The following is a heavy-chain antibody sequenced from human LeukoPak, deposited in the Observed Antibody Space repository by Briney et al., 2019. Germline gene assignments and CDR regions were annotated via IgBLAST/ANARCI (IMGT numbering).Heavy chain of an antibody. V-gene: IGHV3-23*01. D-gene: IGHD2-2*01. CDR2: LSGSGGST. CDR1: GFTFSSYA. CDR3: ARGPVPYCSSTSCRRNV. J-gene: IGHJ6*02. Sequence: PGGSLRLSCAASGFTFSSYAMSWVRQAPGKGPEWVSTLSGSGGSTYYADSVKGRFTISRDNSKNTLYLQMNSLRAEDTAVYYCARGPVPYCSSTSCRRNVWGQGTTVTVSS.